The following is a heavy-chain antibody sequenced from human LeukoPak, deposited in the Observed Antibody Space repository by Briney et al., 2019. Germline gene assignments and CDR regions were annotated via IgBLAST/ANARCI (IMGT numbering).Heavy chain of an antibody. CDR1: GYTFTSYY. CDR3: ARQTITGTTGDDY. V-gene: IGHV1-46*01. Sequence: ASVKVSCKASGYTFTSYYMHWVRQAPGQGLEWMGIINPSGGSTSYAQKFQGRVTMTTDTSTSTAYMELRSLRSDDTAVYYCARQTITGTTGDDYWGQGTLVTVSS. J-gene: IGHJ4*02. D-gene: IGHD1-7*01. CDR2: INPSGGST.